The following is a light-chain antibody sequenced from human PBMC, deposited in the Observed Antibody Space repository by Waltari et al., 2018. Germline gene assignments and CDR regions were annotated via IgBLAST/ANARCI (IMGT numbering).Light chain of an antibody. V-gene: IGLV3-19*01. J-gene: IGLJ2*01. CDR3: SSRELSGHVV. Sequence: SSDLTQDPDVSVALGQTVRITCQGDILRIYYGNWCRQKPGQAPELVIYGKNNRPSGIPDRFSASSSENTASLIITGAQAEDEADYYCSSRELSGHVVFGGGTRLTVL. CDR2: GKN. CDR1: ILRIYY.